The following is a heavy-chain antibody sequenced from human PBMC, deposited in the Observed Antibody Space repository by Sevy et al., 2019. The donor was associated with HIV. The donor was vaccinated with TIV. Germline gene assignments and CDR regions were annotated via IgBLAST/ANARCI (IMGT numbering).Heavy chain of an antibody. D-gene: IGHD2-21*01. V-gene: IGHV5-51*01. Sequence: GESLKISCEGSGYSFTTYWIGWVRQMPGKGLEWMGVIYPDDSDTRYNPSFPGQVTISTDKSINTACLEWSSLKASDTAIYYWARLEQRHCNGAHCYPFDYWGQGTLVTVSS. CDR1: GYSFTTYW. CDR3: ARLEQRHCNGAHCYPFDY. CDR2: IYPDDSDT. J-gene: IGHJ4*02.